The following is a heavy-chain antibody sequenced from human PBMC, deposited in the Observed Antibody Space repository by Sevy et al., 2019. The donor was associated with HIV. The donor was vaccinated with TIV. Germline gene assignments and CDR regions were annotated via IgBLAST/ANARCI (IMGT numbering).Heavy chain of an antibody. V-gene: IGHV4-59*12. CDR3: ARSSSAYPYHFDY. CDR2: IYYSGST. Sequence: SETLSLTCTVSGGSISSYYWSWIRQPPGKGLEWIGYIYYSGSTNYNPSLKSRVTISIDRSKNQFSLNLSSVTAADTAVYYCARSSSAYPYHFDYWGQGTLVTVSS. CDR1: GGSISSYY. J-gene: IGHJ4*02.